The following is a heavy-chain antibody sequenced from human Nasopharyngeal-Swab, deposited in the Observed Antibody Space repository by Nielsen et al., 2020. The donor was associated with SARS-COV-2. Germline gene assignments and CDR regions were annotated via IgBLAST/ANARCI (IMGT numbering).Heavy chain of an antibody. CDR2: INHSGST. D-gene: IGHD3-3*01. V-gene: IGHV4-34*09. Sequence: WIRQPPGKGLEWSGEINHSGSTKYNPSLKSRVTISVDTSKNQFSLKLSSVTAADTAVYYCARGSDYDFWSGYYYGMDVWGQGTTVTVSS. J-gene: IGHJ6*02. CDR3: ARGSDYDFWSGYYYGMDV.